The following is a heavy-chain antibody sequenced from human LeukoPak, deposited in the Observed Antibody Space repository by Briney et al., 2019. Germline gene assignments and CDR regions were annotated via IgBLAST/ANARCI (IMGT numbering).Heavy chain of an antibody. CDR2: IYYSGST. CDR1: GGSISSYY. CDR3: ARVKFPLSYDSSGYHFDY. Sequence: PSETLSLTCTVSGGSISSYYWSWIRQPPGKGLEWIGYIYYSGSTNYNPSFKSRVTISVDTSKNQFSLKLSSVTAADTAVYYCARVKFPLSYDSSGYHFDYWGQGTLVTVSS. J-gene: IGHJ4*02. D-gene: IGHD3-22*01. V-gene: IGHV4-59*01.